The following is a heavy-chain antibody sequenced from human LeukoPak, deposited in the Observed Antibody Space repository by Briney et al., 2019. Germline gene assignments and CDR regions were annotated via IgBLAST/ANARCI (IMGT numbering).Heavy chain of an antibody. Sequence: RTGGSLRLSCAASGFTSSSYSMNWVRQAPGKGLEWVSSISSSSSYIYYADSVKGRFTISRDNAKNSLYLQMNSLRAEDTAVYYCAKCNRGVVVNLNHYYYYMDVWGKGTTVTVSS. CDR2: ISSSSSYI. CDR3: AKCNRGVVVNLNHYYYYMDV. CDR1: GFTSSSYS. V-gene: IGHV3-21*04. J-gene: IGHJ6*03. D-gene: IGHD3-22*01.